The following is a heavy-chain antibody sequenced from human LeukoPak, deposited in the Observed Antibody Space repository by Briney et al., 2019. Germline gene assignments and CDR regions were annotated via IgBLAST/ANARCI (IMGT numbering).Heavy chain of an antibody. Sequence: SQTLSLTCTVSGGSISNGGYYWSWIRQHPGKGLEWIGYIYGSGTTYYNPALQSRLTISVDTSDNQFSLKLRSLTAADTAVYYCARGGDRRGFDYWGQGTLVIVSS. D-gene: IGHD1-14*01. CDR2: IYGSGTT. J-gene: IGHJ4*02. CDR3: ARGGDRRGFDY. V-gene: IGHV4-31*03. CDR1: GGSISNGGYY.